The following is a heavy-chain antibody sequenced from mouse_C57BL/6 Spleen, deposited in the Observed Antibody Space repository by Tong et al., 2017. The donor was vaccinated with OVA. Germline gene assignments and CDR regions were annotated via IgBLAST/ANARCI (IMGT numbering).Heavy chain of an antibody. D-gene: IGHD1-1*01. CDR3: ASGGSPFSY. CDR2: INPNNGGT. Sequence: EVQLQESGPELVKPGASVKMSCKASGYTFTDYNMHWVKQSHGKSLEWIGYINPNNGGTSYNQKFKGKATLTVNKSSSTGFMELRRLTSEDSAVYYCASGGSPFSYWGQGTLVTVSA. CDR1: GYTFTDYN. J-gene: IGHJ3*01. V-gene: IGHV1-22*01.